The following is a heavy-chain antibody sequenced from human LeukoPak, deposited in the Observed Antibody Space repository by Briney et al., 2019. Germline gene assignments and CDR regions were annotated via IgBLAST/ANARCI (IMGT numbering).Heavy chain of an antibody. CDR2: IYYSGST. Sequence: SETLSLTCTVSSGXVSSGSYYWSWIRQSPGKGLEWIGNIYYSGSTNYNPSLKSRVTISVDTPKNQFSLKLSSVTAADTAVYYCATLRSGSCWNWGQGTLVSVSS. CDR1: SGXVSSGSYY. D-gene: IGHD2-15*01. CDR3: ATLRSGSCWN. V-gene: IGHV4-61*01. J-gene: IGHJ4*02.